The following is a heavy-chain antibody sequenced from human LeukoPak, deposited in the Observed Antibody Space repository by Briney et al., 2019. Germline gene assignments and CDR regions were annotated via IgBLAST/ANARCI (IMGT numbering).Heavy chain of an antibody. J-gene: IGHJ4*02. Sequence: GGSLRLSCAASGFTFSSYSMHWVRQAPGKGLEWVSSISSSSSYIYYADSVKGRFTISRDNAKNSLYLQMNSLRAEDTAVYYCARGRRIAAAGLYYLDYWGQGTLVTVSS. CDR1: GFTFSSYS. V-gene: IGHV3-21*01. CDR2: ISSSSSYI. D-gene: IGHD6-13*01. CDR3: ARGRRIAAAGLYYLDY.